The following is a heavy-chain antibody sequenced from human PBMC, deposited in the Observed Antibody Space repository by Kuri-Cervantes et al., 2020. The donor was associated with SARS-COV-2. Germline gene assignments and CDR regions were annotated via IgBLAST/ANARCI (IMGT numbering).Heavy chain of an antibody. Sequence: ASVKVSCKASGYTFTGYYMHWVRQAPGQGLEWMGWINPNSGGTNYAQKFQGRVTMTRDTSISTAYMELSRLRSDDTAVYCCARGGKYQLLYRCEYYFDYWGQGTRVTVSS. J-gene: IGHJ4*02. CDR1: GYTFTGYY. CDR2: INPNSGGT. V-gene: IGHV1-2*02. CDR3: ARGGKYQLLYRCEYYFDY. D-gene: IGHD2-2*02.